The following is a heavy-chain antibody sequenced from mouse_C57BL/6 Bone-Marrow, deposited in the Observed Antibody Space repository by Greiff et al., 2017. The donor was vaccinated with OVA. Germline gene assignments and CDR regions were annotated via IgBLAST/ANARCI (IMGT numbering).Heavy chain of an antibody. CDR1: GYSFTDYN. CDR3: ASGGLYDYDVGFAY. J-gene: IGHJ3*01. V-gene: IGHV1-39*01. Sequence: LVESGPELVKPGASVKISCKASGYSFTDYNMNWVKQSNGQSLEWIGVINPNYGTTSYNQKFKGKATLTVDQSSSTAYMQLNSLTSEDSAVYDCASGGLYDYDVGFAYWGQGTLVTVSA. D-gene: IGHD2-4*01. CDR2: INPNYGTT.